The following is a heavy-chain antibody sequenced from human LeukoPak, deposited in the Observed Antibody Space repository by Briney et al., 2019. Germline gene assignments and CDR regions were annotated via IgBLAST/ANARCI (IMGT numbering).Heavy chain of an antibody. J-gene: IGHJ4*02. CDR2: IYHSGST. V-gene: IGHV4-38-2*02. CDR1: GYSISSGYY. D-gene: IGHD7-27*01. Sequence: SETLSLTCTVSGYSISSGYYWGWIRQPPGKGLEWIGSIYHSGSTYYNPSLKSRVTISVDTSKNQFSLKLSSVTAADTAVYYCARWGSAFDYWGQGTLVTVSS. CDR3: ARWGSAFDY.